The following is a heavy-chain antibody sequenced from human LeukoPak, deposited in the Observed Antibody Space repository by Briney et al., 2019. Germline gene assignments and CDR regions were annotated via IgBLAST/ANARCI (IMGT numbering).Heavy chain of an antibody. J-gene: IGHJ4*02. V-gene: IGHV4-59*08. CDR1: GGSINSHY. CDR3: VRRDTGWNYFDY. Sequence: SETLSLTCTVSGGSINSHYWGWIRQPPGPGLQWIGVIYYTGKINYNPSLKSRVTITLDTSKDHLSLNLTAVLAADTAIYYCVRRDTGWNYFDYWGQGILVTVSS. D-gene: IGHD6-19*01. CDR2: IYYTGKI.